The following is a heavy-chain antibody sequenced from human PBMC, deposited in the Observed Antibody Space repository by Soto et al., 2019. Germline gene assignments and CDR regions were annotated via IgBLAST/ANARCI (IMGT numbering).Heavy chain of an antibody. J-gene: IGHJ6*02. D-gene: IGHD2-15*01. Sequence: SGKVSCKASGFTFTSSAVQWVRQARGQRLEWIGWIVVGSGNTNYAQKFQERVTITRDMSTSTAYMELSSLRSEDTAVYYCAADSIGYCSGGSCYYYYGMDVWGQGTTVTVSS. CDR2: IVVGSGNT. CDR3: AADSIGYCSGGSCYYYYGMDV. V-gene: IGHV1-58*01. CDR1: GFTFTSSA.